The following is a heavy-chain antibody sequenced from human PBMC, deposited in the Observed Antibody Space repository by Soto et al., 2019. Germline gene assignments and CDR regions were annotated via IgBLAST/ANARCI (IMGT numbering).Heavy chain of an antibody. Sequence: SEPLSHTYAVYDGSCSGYYWSWISQTPGKGLEWIGEINHSGSTNYNPSLKSRVTISVDTSKNQFSLKLSSVTAADTAVYYCARRYGSGSYYYYYGMDVWGQGTTVSVS. CDR2: INHSGST. J-gene: IGHJ6*02. V-gene: IGHV4-34*01. CDR1: DGSCSGYY. D-gene: IGHD3-10*01. CDR3: ARRYGSGSYYYYYGMDV.